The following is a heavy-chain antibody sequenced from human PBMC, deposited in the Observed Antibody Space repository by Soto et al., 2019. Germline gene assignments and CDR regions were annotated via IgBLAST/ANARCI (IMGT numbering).Heavy chain of an antibody. CDR3: ATRGGTWHYYFDS. D-gene: IGHD1-26*01. CDR1: GGSITSGDYF. Sequence: PSETLSLTCSVSGGSITSGDYFWTWIRQPPGTGLEWIGYISHTGNAYYNPSLKSRGTISLDTSKNQFSLRLTSVTATDTAAYFWATRGGTWHYYFDSRCQGSLV. J-gene: IGHJ4*02. V-gene: IGHV4-30-4*01. CDR2: ISHTGNA.